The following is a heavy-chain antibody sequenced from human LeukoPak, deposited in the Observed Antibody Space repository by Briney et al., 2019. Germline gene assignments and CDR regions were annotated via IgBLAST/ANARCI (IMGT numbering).Heavy chain of an antibody. D-gene: IGHD2-2*01. Sequence: SETLSLTWTVYGXSFSGYYGSWIRQPPGKGLEWIGEINHSGSTNYNPSLKSRVIISLDTSKNLFSLKLTSMTAADTAVYYCASTERCSTTCPLDYWGQGTLVTVSS. J-gene: IGHJ4*02. CDR2: INHSGST. V-gene: IGHV4-34*01. CDR1: GXSFSGYY. CDR3: ASTERCSTTCPLDY.